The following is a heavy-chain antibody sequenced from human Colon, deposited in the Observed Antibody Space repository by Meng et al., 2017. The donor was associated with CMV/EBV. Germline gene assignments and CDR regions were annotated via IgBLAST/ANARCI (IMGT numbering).Heavy chain of an antibody. V-gene: IGHV3-23*01. CDR3: ARGQFLHYFDD. CDR2: ISSRGDKR. CDR1: GVTFSDSV. J-gene: IGHJ4*02. Sequence: GGSLRLSCVVSGVTFSDSVMSWVRRAPGKGLEWVAAISSRGDKRDYADSVKGRFTISRDNFRNTVILQMSSMKVEDTAVYYCARGQFLHYFDDWGRGTLVTVSS. D-gene: IGHD2/OR15-2a*01.